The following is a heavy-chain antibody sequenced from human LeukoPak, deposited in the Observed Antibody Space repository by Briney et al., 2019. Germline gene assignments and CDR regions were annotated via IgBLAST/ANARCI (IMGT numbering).Heavy chain of an antibody. CDR3: AREDPMAGTDNWFDP. CDR2: IYSSGNT. CDR1: GKSVSSSGYY. Sequence: SETLSLTCTVSGKSVSSSGYYWSWIRQPAGKTLEWIGRIYSSGNTKYNPSLKSRVTMSVDTSKNQLSLKLSSVTAADTAVYYCAREDPMAGTDNWFDPWGQGSQVIVSS. D-gene: IGHD6-19*01. J-gene: IGHJ5*02. V-gene: IGHV4-61*02.